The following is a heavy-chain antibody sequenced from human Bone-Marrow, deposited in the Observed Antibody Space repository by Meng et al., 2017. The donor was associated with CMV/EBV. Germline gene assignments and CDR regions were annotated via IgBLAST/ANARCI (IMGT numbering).Heavy chain of an antibody. CDR3: ARDLGYSITMVRGGKAFDI. Sequence: GESLKISCAASGFTFSDYYMSWIRQAPGKGLEWGSYISSSGSTLYYADSVKGRFTISRDNAKNPLSLQMNSLRPEDTAVYYCARDLGYSITMVRGGKAFDIWGQGTMVTVSS. J-gene: IGHJ3*02. CDR2: ISSSGSTL. D-gene: IGHD3-10*01. V-gene: IGHV3-11*01. CDR1: GFTFSDYY.